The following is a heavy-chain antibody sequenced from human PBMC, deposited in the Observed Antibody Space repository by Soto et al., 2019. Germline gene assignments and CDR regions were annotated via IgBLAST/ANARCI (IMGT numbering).Heavy chain of an antibody. Sequence: QVQLVQSGAEVKKPGSSVKVSCKASGGTFSSYAISWVRQAPGQGLEWMGGIIPIFGTANYAQKFQGRVTITADESTSTADMELSSLRSEDTAVYYCARGVTMVRGPYYYYGMDVWGQGTTVTVSS. CDR1: GGTFSSYA. CDR2: IIPIFGTA. CDR3: ARGVTMVRGPYYYYGMDV. V-gene: IGHV1-69*01. J-gene: IGHJ6*02. D-gene: IGHD3-10*01.